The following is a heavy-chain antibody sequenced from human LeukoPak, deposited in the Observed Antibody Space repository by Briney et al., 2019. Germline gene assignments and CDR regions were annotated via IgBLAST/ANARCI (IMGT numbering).Heavy chain of an antibody. CDR3: ARLWRYSSGWYYFDY. Sequence: GESLKISCKGSGYSFTSYWIGWVRQMPGNGLEWMGIIYPGDSDTRYSPSFQGQVTISADKSISTAYLQWSSLKASDTAMYYCARLWRYSSGWYYFDYWGQGTLVTVSS. CDR1: GYSFTSYW. J-gene: IGHJ4*02. V-gene: IGHV5-51*01. D-gene: IGHD6-19*01. CDR2: IYPGDSDT.